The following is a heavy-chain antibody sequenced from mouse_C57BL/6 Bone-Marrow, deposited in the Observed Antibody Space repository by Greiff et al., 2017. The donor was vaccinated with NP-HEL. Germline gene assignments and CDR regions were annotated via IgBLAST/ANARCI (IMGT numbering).Heavy chain of an antibody. D-gene: IGHD2-4*01. Sequence: VQLQQSGPELVKPGASVKISCKASGYAFSSSWMNWVKQRPGKGLEWIGRIYPGDGDTNYNGKFKGKATLTADKSSITAYMQLSSLTSEDSAVYFCARKDLITRAMDYWGQGTSVTVSS. CDR3: ARKDLITRAMDY. CDR2: IYPGDGDT. V-gene: IGHV1-82*01. J-gene: IGHJ4*01. CDR1: GYAFSSSW.